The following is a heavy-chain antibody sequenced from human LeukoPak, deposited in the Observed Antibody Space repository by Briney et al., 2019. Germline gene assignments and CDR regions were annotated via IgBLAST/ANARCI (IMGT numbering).Heavy chain of an antibody. CDR2: ISGSGGST. V-gene: IGHV3-23*01. J-gene: IGHJ3*02. CDR3: AKVPHPTQLNIAACPIFKMGAFDI. Sequence: GGSLRLSCAASGFTFSSYAMSWVRQAPGKGLEWVSAISGSGGSTYYADSVKGRFTISRDNSKNTLYLQMNSLRAEDTAVYYCAKVPHPTQLNIAACPIFKMGAFDIWGQGTMVTVSS. D-gene: IGHD6-6*01. CDR1: GFTFSSYA.